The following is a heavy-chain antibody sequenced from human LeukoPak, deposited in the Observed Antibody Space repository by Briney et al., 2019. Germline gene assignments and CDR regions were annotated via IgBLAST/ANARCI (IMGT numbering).Heavy chain of an antibody. CDR2: IYYSGST. CDR3: ARESGGAPGYYFDY. J-gene: IGHJ4*02. CDR1: GGSISSGDYY. V-gene: IGHV4-30-4*01. D-gene: IGHD2-15*01. Sequence: PSETLSLTCTVSGGSISSGDYYWSWIRQPPGTGLEWIGYIYYSGSTYYNPSLKSRVTISVDTSKNQFSLKLSSVTAADTAVYYCARESGGAPGYYFDYWGQGTLVTVSS.